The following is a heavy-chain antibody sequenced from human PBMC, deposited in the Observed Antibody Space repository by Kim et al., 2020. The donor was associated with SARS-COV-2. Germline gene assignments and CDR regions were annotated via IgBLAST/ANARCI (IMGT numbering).Heavy chain of an antibody. Sequence: GGSLRLSCAASGFTFSSYGMHWVRQAPGKGLEWVAVIWYDGSNKYYADSVKGRFTISRDNSKNTLYLQMNSLRAEDTAVYYCAKDPVWFGEPGRLNYLDYWGQGALVTVSS. CDR1: GFTFSSYG. D-gene: IGHD3-10*01. CDR3: AKDPVWFGEPGRLNYLDY. CDR2: IWYDGSNK. J-gene: IGHJ4*02. V-gene: IGHV3-33*06.